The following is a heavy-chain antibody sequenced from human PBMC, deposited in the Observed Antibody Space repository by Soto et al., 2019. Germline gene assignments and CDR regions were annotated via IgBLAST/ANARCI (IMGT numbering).Heavy chain of an antibody. CDR2: IWYDGSNK. J-gene: IGHJ6*02. V-gene: IGHV3-33*01. D-gene: IGHD4-17*01. CDR3: ARVGGGGNYGHYYYGMDV. CDR1: GFTFSSYG. Sequence: GGSLRLSXAASGFTFSSYGMHWVRQAPGKGLEWVAVIWYDGSNKYYADSVKGRFTISRDNSKNTLYLQMNSLRAEDTAVYYCARVGGGGNYGHYYYGMDVWGQGTTVTVSS.